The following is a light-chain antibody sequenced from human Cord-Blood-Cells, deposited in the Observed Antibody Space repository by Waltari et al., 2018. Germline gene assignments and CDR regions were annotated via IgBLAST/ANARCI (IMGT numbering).Light chain of an antibody. CDR2: AAS. V-gene: IGKV1-39*01. Sequence: DLQMTQTPSSLSASVVDRVTITCRASQSISSYLNWYQQKPGKAPKLLSYAASSLQSGVPSRFSGSVSGTDFTLTISSLQPEDFATYYCQQSYSTLFTFGPGTKVDIK. CDR3: QQSYSTLFT. CDR1: QSISSY. J-gene: IGKJ3*01.